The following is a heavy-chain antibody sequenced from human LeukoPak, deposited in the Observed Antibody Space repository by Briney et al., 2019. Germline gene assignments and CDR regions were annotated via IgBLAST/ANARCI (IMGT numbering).Heavy chain of an antibody. D-gene: IGHD6-13*01. CDR2: ISSTSSYT. CDR1: GLTFSDYY. Sequence: KPGGSLRLSCVVSGLTFSDYYMNWIRQAPGKGLEWISYISSTSSYTDYADSVKGRLTISRDNAQSTLFLQMNSLRVEDTAVYYCAAGTAADFWGQGTRVAVSS. V-gene: IGHV3-11*03. J-gene: IGHJ4*02. CDR3: AAGTAADF.